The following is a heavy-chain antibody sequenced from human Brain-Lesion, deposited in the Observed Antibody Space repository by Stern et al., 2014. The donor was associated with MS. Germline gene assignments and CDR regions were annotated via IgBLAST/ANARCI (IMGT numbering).Heavy chain of an antibody. J-gene: IGHJ4*02. CDR2: IYYSGFT. CDR3: ARHDSVPRPSQLYSARDRGPGYFDY. Sequence: QLVESGPGLVKPSETLSLTCTVSGGSISSSTYYWAWIRQTPGKGLEWIGNIYYSGFTYYNPSLKSRVTISVDMSKTQFSLKLSSVTAADTAIYYCARHDSVPRPSQLYSARDRGPGYFDYWGQGTLVTVSS. D-gene: IGHD1-26*01. V-gene: IGHV4-39*01. CDR1: GGSISSSTYY.